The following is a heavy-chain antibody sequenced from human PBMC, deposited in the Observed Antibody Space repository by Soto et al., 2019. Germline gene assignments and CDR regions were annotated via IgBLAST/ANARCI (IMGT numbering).Heavy chain of an antibody. CDR2: ISFDGNRR. J-gene: IGHJ6*02. CDR3: AREWAVPAVIGHDCYGMDG. CDR1: GFPFRKFC. D-gene: IGHD3-16*02. V-gene: IGHV3-30-3*01. Sequence: PGGSLILSCASSGFPFRKFCMHLVRPAPGKELEWVAVISFDGNRRYYPDSVKGRFTISRDNSQNALYLQMNSLRAEDTAVYFCAREWAVPAVIGHDCYGMDGWGGATTVTLSS.